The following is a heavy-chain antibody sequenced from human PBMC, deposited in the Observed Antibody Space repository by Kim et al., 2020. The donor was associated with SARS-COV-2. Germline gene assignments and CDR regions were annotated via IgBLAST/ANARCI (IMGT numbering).Heavy chain of an antibody. J-gene: IGHJ5*02. CDR3: TTNAGQVVRGRGFDP. CDR1: GYRLKNYW. D-gene: IGHD3-16*01. Sequence: GESLKIFCKASGYRLKNYWIAWVRQMPGKGLEWMGVFYFGDSDTRYSPSFKGQVTIPADRASYTAYLQWRSLKASDTAMYFCTTNAGQVVRGRGFDPWGQGTLVTVSS. V-gene: IGHV5-51*01. CDR2: FYFGDSDT.